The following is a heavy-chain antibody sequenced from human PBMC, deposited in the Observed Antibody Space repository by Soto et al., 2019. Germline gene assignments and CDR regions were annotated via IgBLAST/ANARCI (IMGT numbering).Heavy chain of an antibody. CDR2: IYYSGST. J-gene: IGHJ4*02. D-gene: IGHD3-22*01. Sequence: TLSLTGTVSGGSICGGGYFLRWLRQHPGKGMEWIGYIYYSGSTYYNPSLKSRVTISVDTSKNQFSLKLSSVTAADTAVYYCARVRNYYDSSGYYSLFDYWGQGTLVTVSS. CDR3: ARVRNYYDSSGYYSLFDY. CDR1: GGSICGGGYF. V-gene: IGHV4-31*03.